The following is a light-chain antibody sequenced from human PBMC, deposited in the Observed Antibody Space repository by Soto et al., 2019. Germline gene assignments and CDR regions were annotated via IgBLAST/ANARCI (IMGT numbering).Light chain of an antibody. V-gene: IGKV3-15*01. CDR1: QSVRHK. CDR2: DAS. J-gene: IGKJ4*01. Sequence: IVMTQSPATLSVSPGEGVTLSCRASQSVRHKLAWYQQRPGQGPRLLIFDASTRAPGVPDRFSGSGSGTDFTRTISSLQSADSAVYFCQQYDNWPPITFGGGTKLEIK. CDR3: QQYDNWPPIT.